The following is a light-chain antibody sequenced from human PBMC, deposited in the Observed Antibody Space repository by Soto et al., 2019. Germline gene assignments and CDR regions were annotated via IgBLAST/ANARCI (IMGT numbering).Light chain of an antibody. J-gene: IGLJ2*01. CDR3: SSYTSSSTRVV. V-gene: IGLV2-14*03. Sequence: SALTQPASVSGSPGQSITLSCTGTSSDVGGYNYVSWYQQHPGKAPKLMIYDVSNRPSGVSNRFSGSKSGNTASLTISGLQAEDEADYYCSSYTSSSTRVVFGGGTKLTVL. CDR2: DVS. CDR1: SSDVGGYNY.